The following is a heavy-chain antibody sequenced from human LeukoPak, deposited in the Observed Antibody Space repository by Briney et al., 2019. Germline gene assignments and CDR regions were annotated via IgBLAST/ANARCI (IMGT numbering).Heavy chain of an antibody. D-gene: IGHD3-10*01. CDR1: GFTFSSYG. V-gene: IGHV3-30*18. Sequence: PGGSLRLSCAASGFTFSSYGMHWVRQAPGKGLEWAAVISYDGSNKYYADSVKGRFTISRDNSKNTLYLQMNSLRAEDTAVYYCAKDASYGSGSSQDYWGQGTLVTVSS. CDR3: AKDASYGSGSSQDY. CDR2: ISYDGSNK. J-gene: IGHJ4*02.